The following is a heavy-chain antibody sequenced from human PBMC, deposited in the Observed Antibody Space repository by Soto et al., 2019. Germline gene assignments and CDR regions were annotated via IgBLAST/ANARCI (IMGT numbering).Heavy chain of an antibody. CDR1: GFTFSSYD. CDR3: ARDPRFLEYNNLAPRSYGMDV. V-gene: IGHV3-13*01. D-gene: IGHD3-3*01. Sequence: GGSLRLSCAASGFTFSSYDMHWVRQATGKGLEWVSAIGTAGDTYYPGSVKGRFTISRDNANNTLHLQLSSLRAEDTGVYYCARDPRFLEYNNLAPRSYGMDVWGQGTTVTVSS. CDR2: IGTAGDT. J-gene: IGHJ6*02.